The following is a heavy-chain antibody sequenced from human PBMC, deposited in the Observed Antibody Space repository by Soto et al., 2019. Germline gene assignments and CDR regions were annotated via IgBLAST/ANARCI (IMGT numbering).Heavy chain of an antibody. CDR3: AKDQKDDDFWSGPYFFDY. CDR1: GFTFNRYP. V-gene: IGHV3-23*01. J-gene: IGHJ4*02. CDR2: ISGSGGST. Sequence: PGGSLRLSCGASGFTFNRYPMSWVRQAQGKGLEWVSGISGSGGSTKYADSVKGRFTISRDNSKNRLYMQMNSLRAEDTAIYYCAKDQKDDDFWSGPYFFDYWGQGTLVTVSS. D-gene: IGHD3-3*01.